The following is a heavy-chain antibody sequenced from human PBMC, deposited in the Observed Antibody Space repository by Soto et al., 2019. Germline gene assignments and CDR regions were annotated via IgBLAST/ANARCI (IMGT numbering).Heavy chain of an antibody. J-gene: IGHJ6*02. Sequence: ASVKVSCKASGYTFTSYGISWVRQAPGQGLEWMGWISAYNGNTNYAQKLQGRVTMTTDTSTSTAYMELRSLRSDDTAVYYCARGRGRSSGWTYYYYGMDVWGQGTTVTVSS. CDR1: GYTFTSYG. D-gene: IGHD6-19*01. CDR2: ISAYNGNT. V-gene: IGHV1-18*04. CDR3: ARGRGRSSGWTYYYYGMDV.